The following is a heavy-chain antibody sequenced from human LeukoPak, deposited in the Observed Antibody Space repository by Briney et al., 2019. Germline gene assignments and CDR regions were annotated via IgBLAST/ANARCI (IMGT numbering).Heavy chain of an antibody. CDR1: GFTFSSYA. CDR3: ANQLRGITIFGVVPDY. CDR2: ISYDGSNK. V-gene: IGHV3-30-3*01. D-gene: IGHD3-3*01. J-gene: IGHJ4*02. Sequence: GGSLRLSCAASGFTFSSYAMHWVRQAPGKGLEWVAVISYDGSNKYYADSVKGRFTISRDNSKNTLYLQMNSLRAEDTAVYYCANQLRGITIFGVVPDYWGQGTLVTVSS.